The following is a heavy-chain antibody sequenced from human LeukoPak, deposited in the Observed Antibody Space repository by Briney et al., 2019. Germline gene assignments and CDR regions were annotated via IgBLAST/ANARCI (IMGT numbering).Heavy chain of an antibody. CDR2: ISAYNGNT. J-gene: IGHJ4*02. Sequence: GASVKVSCKASGYTFTSYGISWVRQAPGQGLEWMGWISAYNGNTNYAQKLQGRVTMTTDTSTSTAYMELRSLRSDDTAVYYCARDVRWQQRGNEFDYWGQGTLVTVSS. CDR3: ARDVRWQQRGNEFDY. CDR1: GYTFTSYG. D-gene: IGHD6-13*01. V-gene: IGHV1-18*01.